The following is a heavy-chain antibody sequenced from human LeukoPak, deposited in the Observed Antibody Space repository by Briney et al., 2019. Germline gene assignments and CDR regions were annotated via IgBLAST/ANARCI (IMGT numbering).Heavy chain of an antibody. D-gene: IGHD3-22*01. V-gene: IGHV3-30*18. CDR3: AKGGWYYDSSGSEEVDY. J-gene: IGHJ4*02. CDR1: GFTFSSYG. Sequence: PGGSLRLSCAASGFTFSSYGMHWVRQAPGKGLEWVAVISYDGSNKYYADSVKGRFTISRDNSKNTLYLQMNSLRAEDTAVYYCAKGGWYYDSSGSEEVDYWGQGTLVTVSS. CDR2: ISYDGSNK.